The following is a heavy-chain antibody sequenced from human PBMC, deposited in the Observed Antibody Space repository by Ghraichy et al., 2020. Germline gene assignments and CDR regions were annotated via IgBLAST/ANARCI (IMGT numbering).Heavy chain of an antibody. J-gene: IGHJ4*02. CDR3: ASPPASLLEWELHYVYY. CDR1: GFTFSSYA. V-gene: IGHV3-23*01. Sequence: GESLNISCAASGFTFSSYAMSWVRQAPGKGLEWVSAISGSGGSTYYADSVKGRFTISRDNSKNTLYLQMNSLRAEDTAVYYCASPPASLLEWELHYVYYWGQGTLVTVSS. D-gene: IGHD1-26*01. CDR2: ISGSGGST.